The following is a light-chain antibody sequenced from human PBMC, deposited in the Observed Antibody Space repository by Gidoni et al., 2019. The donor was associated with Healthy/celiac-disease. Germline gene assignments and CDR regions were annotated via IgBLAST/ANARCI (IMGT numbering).Light chain of an antibody. J-gene: IGKJ4*01. Sequence: EIVWTQSPGTLSLPPGERATLSCRASQSVSSSYLAWYQQKPGQAPRLLIYGASSRATGIPDRFSGSGSGTDFTLTISRLEPEDFAVYYCQQYGSSPLTFGGXTKVEIK. CDR2: GAS. CDR1: QSVSSSY. CDR3: QQYGSSPLT. V-gene: IGKV3-20*01.